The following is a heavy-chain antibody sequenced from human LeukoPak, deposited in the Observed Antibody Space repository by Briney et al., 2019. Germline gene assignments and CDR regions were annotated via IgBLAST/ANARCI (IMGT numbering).Heavy chain of an antibody. V-gene: IGHV4-59*08. CDR3: ARHWGRGLTGYIDC. CDR1: GGSISSYY. D-gene: IGHD3-9*01. CDR2: IYYSGST. Sequence: PSETLSLTCTVSGGSISSYYWSWIRQPPGKGLEWIGYIYYSGSTNYNPSLKSRVTISVDTSKNQFSLKLSSVTAADTAVYYCARHWGRGLTGYIDCWGQGTLVTVSS. J-gene: IGHJ4*02.